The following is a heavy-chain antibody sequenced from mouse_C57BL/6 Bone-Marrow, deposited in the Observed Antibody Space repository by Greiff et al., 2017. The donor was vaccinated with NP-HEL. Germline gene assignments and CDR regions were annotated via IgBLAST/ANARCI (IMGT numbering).Heavy chain of an antibody. CDR1: GFSLTSYG. V-gene: IGHV2-2*01. CDR2: IWSGGST. D-gene: IGHD2-5*01. Sequence: VQLQQSGPGLVQPSQSLSITCTVSGFSLTSYGVHWVRQSPGKGLEWLGVIWSGGSTDYNAAFISRLSISKDNSKSQVFFKMNSLQADDTAIYYCASLYSNYDLYYAMDYWGQGTSVTVSS. CDR3: ASLYSNYDLYYAMDY. J-gene: IGHJ4*01.